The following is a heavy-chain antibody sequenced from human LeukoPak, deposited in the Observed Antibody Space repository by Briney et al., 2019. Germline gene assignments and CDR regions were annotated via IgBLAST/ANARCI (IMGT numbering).Heavy chain of an antibody. J-gene: IGHJ4*02. D-gene: IGHD5/OR15-5a*01. CDR3: ARLQGVSTFDY. V-gene: IGHV3-33*01. CDR2: IWYDGSKK. Sequence: PGGSLRLSCAASGFTFSSNGMQWVRQAPGKGLEWVALIWYDGSKKYHADSVKGRFTISRDNSENTLYLQLNSLRAEDTAIYYCARLQGVSTFDYWGQGTLVTVSS. CDR1: GFTFSSNG.